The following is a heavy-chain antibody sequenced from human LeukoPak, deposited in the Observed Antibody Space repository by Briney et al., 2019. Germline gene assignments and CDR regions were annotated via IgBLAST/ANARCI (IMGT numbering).Heavy chain of an antibody. CDR2: IYYSGST. V-gene: IGHV4-59*01. CDR1: GGSISSYY. CDR3: ARVAGSYYGEFWFDP. Sequence: SETLSLTCTVSGGSISSYYWSWLRQPPGKGLEWIGYIYYSGSTNYNPSLKSRVTISVDTSKNQFSLKLSSVTAADTAVYYCARVAGSYYGEFWFDPWGQGTLVTVSS. J-gene: IGHJ5*01. D-gene: IGHD1-26*01.